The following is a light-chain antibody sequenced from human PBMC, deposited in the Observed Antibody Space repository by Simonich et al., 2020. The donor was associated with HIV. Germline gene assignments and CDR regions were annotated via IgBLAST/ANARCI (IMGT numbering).Light chain of an antibody. J-gene: IGKJ4*01. CDR3: QQYYSNTLT. V-gene: IGKV1-NL1*01. CDR2: AAS. CDR1: QDIINS. Sequence: DIQMTQSPSSLSASVGKRVNITCRASQDIINSLAWYQQKPRKAPKFLLSAASGLESRGPYRCSGSGSGTDYTLTISSLQPEDFATYYCQQYYSNTLTFGGGTKVGIK.